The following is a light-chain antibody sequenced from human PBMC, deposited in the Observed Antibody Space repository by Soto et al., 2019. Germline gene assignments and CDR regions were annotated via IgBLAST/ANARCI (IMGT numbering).Light chain of an antibody. CDR3: SSYTSSSTPLFV. V-gene: IGLV2-14*01. CDR2: DVS. Sequence: QSALTQPASVSGSPGQSITISCTGTSSDVCGYNYVSWYQQHPGKAPKLMIYDVSSRPSGVSNRFSGSKSGNTASLTISGLQAEDEADYYCSSYTSSSTPLFVFGTGTKVTVL. J-gene: IGLJ1*01. CDR1: SSDVCGYNY.